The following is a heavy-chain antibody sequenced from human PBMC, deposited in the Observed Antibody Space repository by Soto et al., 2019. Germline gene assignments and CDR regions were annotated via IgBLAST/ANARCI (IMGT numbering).Heavy chain of an antibody. Sequence: GGPLRLSWAAAGFTFGSYGMHWVRKAPGKGLEWVAVIWYDGSNKYYADSVKGRFTISRDNSKNTLYLQMNSLRAEDTAVYYCARDSSGIYDFWSGYSIYYYGMDVWGQGTTVTVSS. CDR1: GFTFGSYG. CDR2: IWYDGSNK. D-gene: IGHD3-3*01. V-gene: IGHV3-33*01. CDR3: ARDSSGIYDFWSGYSIYYYGMDV. J-gene: IGHJ6*02.